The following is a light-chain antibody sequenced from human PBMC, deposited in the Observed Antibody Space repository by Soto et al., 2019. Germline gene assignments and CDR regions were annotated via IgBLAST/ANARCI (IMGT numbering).Light chain of an antibody. CDR1: SSNIGAGYD. CDR2: GNS. J-gene: IGLJ1*01. CDR3: QSYDSSLSAPV. V-gene: IGLV1-40*01. Sequence: QSVLTQPPSVSGAPGQRVTISCTGSSSNIGAGYDVHWYQQLPGTAPKLPIYGNSNRPSGVPDRFSGSKSGTSASLAITGLQAEDEADYYCQSYDSSLSAPVFGTGTKLTVL.